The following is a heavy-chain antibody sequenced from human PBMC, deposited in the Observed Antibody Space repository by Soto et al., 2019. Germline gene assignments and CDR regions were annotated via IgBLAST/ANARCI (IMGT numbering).Heavy chain of an antibody. J-gene: IGHJ4*02. D-gene: IGHD6-19*01. CDR1: GFTFSDSW. V-gene: IGHV3-7*01. CDR2: IKPDESEK. CDR3: AKQGIEVAGTDYFDY. Sequence: EVQLVESGGGLVQPGGSLRLSCTASGFTFSDSWMTWVRQAPGKGLEWVARIKPDESEKKYADSVKGRFSISRDNAKNSMYLQMDSLRGEDTAVYYCAKQGIEVAGTDYFDYWGQGALVTVAS.